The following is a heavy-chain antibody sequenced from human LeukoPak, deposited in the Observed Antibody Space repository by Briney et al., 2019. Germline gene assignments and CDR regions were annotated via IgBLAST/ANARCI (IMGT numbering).Heavy chain of an antibody. CDR3: ARDDTIGAFDI. CDR2: IWYDGSNK. Sequence: GGSLRLSCAASGFTFSSYGMHWVRQAPGKGLEWVAVIWYDGSNKYYADSVKGRLTISRDNSKNTLYLQMNSLRAEDTAVYYCARDDTIGAFDIWGQGTMVTVSS. J-gene: IGHJ3*02. V-gene: IGHV3-33*01. CDR1: GFTFSSYG. D-gene: IGHD2-15*01.